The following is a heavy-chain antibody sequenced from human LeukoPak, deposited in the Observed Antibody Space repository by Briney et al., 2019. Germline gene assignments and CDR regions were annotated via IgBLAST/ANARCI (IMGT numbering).Heavy chain of an antibody. D-gene: IGHD2/OR15-2a*01. V-gene: IGHV1-69*05. CDR2: IIPIFGTA. Sequence: PSVKVSCKASGGTFSSYAISWVRQAPGQGLEWMGRIIPIFGTANYAQKFQGRVTITTDESTSTAYMELSSLRSEDTAVYYCARGPRRGWGSSFLDAFDIWGQGTMVTVSS. CDR1: GGTFSSYA. J-gene: IGHJ3*02. CDR3: ARGPRRGWGSSFLDAFDI.